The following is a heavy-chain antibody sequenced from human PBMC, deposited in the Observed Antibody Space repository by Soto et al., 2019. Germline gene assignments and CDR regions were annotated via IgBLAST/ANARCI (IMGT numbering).Heavy chain of an antibody. Sequence: SETLSLTCTVSGGSISSGGYYWSWIRQHPGKGLEWIGYIYYSGSTYYNPSLKSRVTISVDTSKNQFSLKLSSVTAADTAVYYCARSAYCGGDCLTLEYYFDYWGQGTLVTVSS. V-gene: IGHV4-31*03. D-gene: IGHD2-21*02. CDR2: IYYSGST. J-gene: IGHJ4*02. CDR1: GGSISSGGYY. CDR3: ARSAYCGGDCLTLEYYFDY.